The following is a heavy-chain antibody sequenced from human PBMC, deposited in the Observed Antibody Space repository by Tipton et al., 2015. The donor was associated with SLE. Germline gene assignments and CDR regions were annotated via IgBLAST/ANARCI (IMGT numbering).Heavy chain of an antibody. J-gene: IGHJ5*02. D-gene: IGHD2-8*01. CDR3: AGLMVYAIAPSGWFDP. CDR2: IYTNGRA. CDR1: GGSISRGSYY. Sequence: TLSLTCTVSGGSISRGSYYWTWIRQPAGKGLEWIGRIYTNGRANYHPSLKSRITISVDTSKNQFSLKLSSVTAADTAVYYCAGLMVYAIAPSGWFDPWGQGTLVTVSS. V-gene: IGHV4-61*02.